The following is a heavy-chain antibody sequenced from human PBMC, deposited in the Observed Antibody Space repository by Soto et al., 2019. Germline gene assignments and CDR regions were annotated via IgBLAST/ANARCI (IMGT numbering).Heavy chain of an antibody. CDR1: GYSFTSYW. Sequence: LGESLKISCKGSGYSFTSYWIGWVRQMPGKGLEWMGIIYPGDSDTRYSPSFQGQVTISADKSISTAYLQWSSLKASDTAMYYCARGAYYYDSSGYPFYGMDVWGQGTTVTVSS. CDR2: IYPGDSDT. J-gene: IGHJ6*02. D-gene: IGHD3-22*01. V-gene: IGHV5-51*01. CDR3: ARGAYYYDSSGYPFYGMDV.